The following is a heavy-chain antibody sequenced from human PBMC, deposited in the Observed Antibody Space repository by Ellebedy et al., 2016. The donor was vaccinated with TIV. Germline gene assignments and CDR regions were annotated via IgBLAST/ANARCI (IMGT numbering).Heavy chain of an antibody. CDR3: ARSGELDS. D-gene: IGHD1-26*01. Sequence: GESLKISCAASGFTVTTNYMNWVRQAPGKGLEWVSSISSTGYYIYYADSVKGRFTISRDDAMSSLFLQMNSLSAEDTAVYYCARSGELDSWGQGTLVTVSS. V-gene: IGHV3-21*01. CDR2: ISSTGYYI. CDR1: GFTVTTNY. J-gene: IGHJ4*02.